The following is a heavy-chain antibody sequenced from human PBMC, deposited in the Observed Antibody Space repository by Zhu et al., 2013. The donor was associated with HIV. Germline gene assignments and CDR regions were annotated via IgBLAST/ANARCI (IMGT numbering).Heavy chain of an antibody. Sequence: QVQLVQSGTEVKKPGASVKVSCKTSGYTFTTYYIHWVRQAPGEGLEWMGVINPGAGTTSYTQKFQGRLIVTRDTSTSTVYMELTSLRSDDTAVYYCATGGLTTSSGSYPDYWAQGTLVTVSS. D-gene: IGHD1-26*01. J-gene: IGHJ4*02. CDR1: GYTFTTYY. CDR2: INPGAGTT. V-gene: IGHV1-46*01. CDR3: ATGGLTTSSGSYPDY.